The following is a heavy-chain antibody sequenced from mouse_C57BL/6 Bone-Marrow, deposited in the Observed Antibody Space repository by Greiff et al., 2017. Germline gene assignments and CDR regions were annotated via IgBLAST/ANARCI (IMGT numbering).Heavy chain of an antibody. CDR3: ARYGYYRYWYFDV. V-gene: IGHV3-8*01. D-gene: IGHD2-3*01. CDR1: GYSITSDY. J-gene: IGHJ1*03. CDR2: ISYSGST. Sequence: DVKLQESGPGLAKPSQTLSLTCSVTGYSITSDYWNWIRKFPGNKLEYMGYISYSGSTYYYPSLKSRISITRDTSKNQYYLQLNSVTTEDTATDYCARYGYYRYWYFDVWGTGTTVTVSS.